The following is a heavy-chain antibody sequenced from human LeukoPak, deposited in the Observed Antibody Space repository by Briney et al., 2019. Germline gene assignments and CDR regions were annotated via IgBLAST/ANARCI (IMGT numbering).Heavy chain of an antibody. J-gene: IGHJ6*02. Sequence: GGSLRLSCAASGFTFSSYGMHWVRQAPGKGLEWVANIKQDGSEKYYVDSVKGRFTISRDNAKNSLYLQMNSLRAEDTAVYYCARDGDYYGSGSFHYGMDVWGQGTTVTVSS. D-gene: IGHD3-10*01. CDR1: GFTFSSYG. CDR2: IKQDGSEK. V-gene: IGHV3-7*05. CDR3: ARDGDYYGSGSFHYGMDV.